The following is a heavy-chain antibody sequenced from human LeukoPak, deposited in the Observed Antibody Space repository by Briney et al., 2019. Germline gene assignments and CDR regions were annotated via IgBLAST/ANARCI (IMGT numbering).Heavy chain of an antibody. V-gene: IGHV1-69*05. D-gene: IGHD3-22*01. CDR2: IIPIFGTA. Sequence: SVKVSCKASGGTFSSYAISWVRQAPGQGPEWMGGIIPIFGTANYAQKFQGRVTITTDESTSTAYMELSSLRSEDTAVYYCASYNYYDSSGYPSLGYYYYYMDVWGKGTTVTVSS. CDR3: ASYNYYDSSGYPSLGYYYYYMDV. CDR1: GGTFSSYA. J-gene: IGHJ6*03.